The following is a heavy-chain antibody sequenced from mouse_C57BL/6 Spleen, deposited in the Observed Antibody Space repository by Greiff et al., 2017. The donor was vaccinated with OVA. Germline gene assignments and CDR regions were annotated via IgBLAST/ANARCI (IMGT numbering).Heavy chain of an antibody. D-gene: IGHD1-1*01. CDR1: GFTFSSYG. J-gene: IGHJ4*01. CDR2: ISSGGSYT. Sequence: EVKVVESGGDLVKPGGSLKLSCAASGFTFSSYGMSWVRQTPDKRLEWVATISSGGSYTYYPDSVKGRFTISRDNAKNTLYLQMSSLKSEDTAMYYCARHEVITTVVAPLAMDYWGQGTSVTVSS. CDR3: ARHEVITTVVAPLAMDY. V-gene: IGHV5-6*01.